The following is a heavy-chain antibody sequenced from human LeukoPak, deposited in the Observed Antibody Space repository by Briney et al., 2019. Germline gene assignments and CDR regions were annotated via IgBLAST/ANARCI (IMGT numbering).Heavy chain of an antibody. V-gene: IGHV3-23*01. CDR2: IEISGDT. Sequence: GGSLRLSCAVSGFTFSSHGFTWVRQVPGKGLEWVSAIEISGDTFYADSVKGRFTISRDNSKDTLYLQLNSLRAEDTAVYYCASETRPNDYWGQGTLVTVSS. CDR3: ASETRPNDY. CDR1: GFTFSSHG. J-gene: IGHJ4*02.